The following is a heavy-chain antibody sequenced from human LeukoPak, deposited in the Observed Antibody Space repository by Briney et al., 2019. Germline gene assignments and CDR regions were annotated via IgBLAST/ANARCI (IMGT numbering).Heavy chain of an antibody. Sequence: GESLKISCKGSGYSFTSYWIGWVRQMPGKGLEWMGIIYPGDSDTRYSPSFQGQVTISADKSISNAYLQWSSLKASDTAMYYCARHPGYSSGPGHYYYMDVWGKGTTVTVSS. D-gene: IGHD6-19*01. CDR2: IYPGDSDT. CDR3: ARHPGYSSGPGHYYYMDV. CDR1: GYSFTSYW. J-gene: IGHJ6*03. V-gene: IGHV5-51*01.